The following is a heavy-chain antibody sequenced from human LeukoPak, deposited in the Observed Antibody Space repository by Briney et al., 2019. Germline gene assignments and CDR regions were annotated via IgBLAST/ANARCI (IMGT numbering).Heavy chain of an antibody. CDR2: MYYSGNT. V-gene: IGHV4-59*01. D-gene: IGHD6-19*01. CDR3: VRENYSSGWYGIIDY. CDR1: GGSISNYY. Sequence: SETLSLTCTVSGGSISNYYWSWIREPPGKGLEWIGYMYYSGNTNYNPSLKSRVTISVDTSKNQFSLKLSSVTAADTAVYYCVRENYSSGWYGIIDYWGQGTLVTVSS. J-gene: IGHJ4*02.